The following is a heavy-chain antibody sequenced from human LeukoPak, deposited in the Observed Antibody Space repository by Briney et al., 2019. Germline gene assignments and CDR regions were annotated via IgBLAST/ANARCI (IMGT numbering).Heavy chain of an antibody. CDR3: AKGGGYEAQYYYYYLDV. CDR2: INWNGGST. CDR1: GFTFDDYG. Sequence: GGSLRLSCAASGFTFDDYGMSWVRQAPGKGLEWVSGINWNGGSTGYADSVKGRFTISRDNAKNSLYLQMNSLRAEDTALYYCAKGGGYEAQYYYYYLDVWGKGTTVTISS. J-gene: IGHJ6*03. V-gene: IGHV3-20*04. D-gene: IGHD5-12*01.